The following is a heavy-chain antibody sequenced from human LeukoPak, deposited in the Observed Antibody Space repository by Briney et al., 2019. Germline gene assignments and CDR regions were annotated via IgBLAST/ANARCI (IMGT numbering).Heavy chain of an antibody. CDR3: AALYYDILTGYYESDY. Sequence: SETLSLTCTVSGGSISSYYWSWIRQPPGKGLEWIGYIYYSGSTNYNPSLKSRVTISVDTSKNQFSLKLSSVTAADTAVYYCAALYYDILTGYYESDYWGQGTLVTVSS. CDR2: IYYSGST. CDR1: GGSISSYY. J-gene: IGHJ4*02. V-gene: IGHV4-59*12. D-gene: IGHD3-9*01.